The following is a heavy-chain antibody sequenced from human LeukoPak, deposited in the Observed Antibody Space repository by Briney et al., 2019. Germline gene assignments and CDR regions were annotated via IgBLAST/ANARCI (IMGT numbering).Heavy chain of an antibody. V-gene: IGHV3-74*01. CDR3: AKWDFG. CDR2: INSDGSIT. J-gene: IGHJ4*02. D-gene: IGHD1-26*01. Sequence: GGSLRLSCAASGFTFRNKWMHWVRQAPGKGPVWVSRINSDGSITNYADSVKGRFTISRDNAKNIVYLQMNSLRAEDTAVYYCAKWDFGWGQGALVTVSS. CDR1: GFTFRNKW.